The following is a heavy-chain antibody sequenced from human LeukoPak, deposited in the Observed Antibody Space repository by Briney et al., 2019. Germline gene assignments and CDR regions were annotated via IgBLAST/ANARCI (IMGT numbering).Heavy chain of an antibody. Sequence: PPETLSLTCTVSGGSISRDFWSWIRQPPGKGLEWIGYIFYTGTTTYNTSLSSRVTISVDTSKNQFSLKLRSVTAADTAVYYCAREDPQTTVPEGMDVWGQGTTVIVSS. CDR2: IFYTGTT. CDR3: AREDPQTTVPEGMDV. CDR1: GGSISRDF. D-gene: IGHD4-17*01. J-gene: IGHJ6*02. V-gene: IGHV4-59*01.